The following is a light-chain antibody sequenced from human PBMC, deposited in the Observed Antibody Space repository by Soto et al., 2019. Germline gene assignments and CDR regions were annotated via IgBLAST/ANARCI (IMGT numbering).Light chain of an antibody. CDR2: DAS. V-gene: IGKV3-11*01. J-gene: IGKJ2*01. Sequence: EIVLTQSPATLSLSPGERATLSCRASQSVSSYLAWYQQKPGQAPRLLIYDASNRATGIPARFSGSGSGTDFTLTISSLEPEDFATYHCQQYNTYPYTFGQGTKLEIK. CDR3: QQYNTYPYT. CDR1: QSVSSY.